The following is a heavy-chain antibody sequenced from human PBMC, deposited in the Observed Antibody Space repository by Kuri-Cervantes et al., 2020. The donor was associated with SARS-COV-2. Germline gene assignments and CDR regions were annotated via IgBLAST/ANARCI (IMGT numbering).Heavy chain of an antibody. CDR1: GFTFSSYA. CDR2: ISGSGGST. CDR3: ARDPHNY. J-gene: IGHJ4*02. Sequence: GESLKISCAASGFTFSSYAMSWVRQAPGKGLEWVSAISGSGGSTYYADSVKGRFTISRGNSKNTLYLQMNSLRAEDTAVYYCARDPHNYWGQGTLVTVSS. V-gene: IGHV3-23*01. D-gene: IGHD5-24*01.